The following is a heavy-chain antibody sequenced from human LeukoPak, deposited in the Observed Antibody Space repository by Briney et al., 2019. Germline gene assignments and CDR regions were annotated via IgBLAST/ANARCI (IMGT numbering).Heavy chain of an antibody. D-gene: IGHD2-15*01. CDR1: GFTFSSYS. J-gene: IGHJ4*02. Sequence: GGSLRLSCAASGFTFSSYSMNWVRQAPGKGLEWVSSISSSSSYIYYADSVKGRFTISRDNAKNSLYLQMNSLRAEDTAVYYCARVGYLCSGGSCYPIGGDYWGQGTLVTVSS. CDR2: ISSSSSYI. V-gene: IGHV3-21*01. CDR3: ARVGYLCSGGSCYPIGGDY.